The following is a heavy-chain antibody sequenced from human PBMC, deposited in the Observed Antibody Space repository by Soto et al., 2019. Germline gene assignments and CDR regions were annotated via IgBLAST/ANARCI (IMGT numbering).Heavy chain of an antibody. CDR3: AHSAIYIITLFYFDQ. CDR1: GFSLPTSGVG. Sequence: SATTLVNPTHTLTLTCTFSGFSLPTSGVGVGWIRQPPGKALEWLALIYWNDVKRYSPSLKSSLTITKDTSKNQVVLTMTNMDPVDTDTYYCAHSAIYIITLFYFDQWGQGTLVTVSS. CDR2: IYWNDVK. J-gene: IGHJ4*02. V-gene: IGHV2-5*01. D-gene: IGHD3-22*01.